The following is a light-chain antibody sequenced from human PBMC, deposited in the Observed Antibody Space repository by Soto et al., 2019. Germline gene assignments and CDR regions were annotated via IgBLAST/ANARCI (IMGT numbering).Light chain of an antibody. CDR1: QSVSSSY. Sequence: VVKQSAGTVSFYDGDSATLSCRASQSVSSSYLAWYQQKPGQAPRLLIFAASSRATGIQDSFSGSGSGTDSTLTISRQAHEELAVFYWKQYGSPPTFGQGTKVDIK. CDR2: AAS. J-gene: IGKJ1*01. CDR3: KQYGSPPT. V-gene: IGKV3-20*01.